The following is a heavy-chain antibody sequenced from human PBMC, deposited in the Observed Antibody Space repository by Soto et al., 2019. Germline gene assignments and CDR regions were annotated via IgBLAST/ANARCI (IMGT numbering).Heavy chain of an antibody. J-gene: IGHJ6*02. V-gene: IGHV1-3*01. CDR3: ARDQWYYDSSGYPYYYYGMDV. Sequence: QVQLVQSGAEVKKPGASVKVSCKASGYTFTSYAMHWVRQAPGQRLEWMGWINAGNGNTKYSQKFQGRVTITRDTSAXXAXMXXSSLRSEDTAVYYCARDQWYYDSSGYPYYYYGMDVWGQGTTVTVSS. D-gene: IGHD3-22*01. CDR2: INAGNGNT. CDR1: GYTFTSYA.